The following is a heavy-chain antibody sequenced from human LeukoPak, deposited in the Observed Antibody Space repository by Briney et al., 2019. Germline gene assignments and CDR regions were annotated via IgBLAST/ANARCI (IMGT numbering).Heavy chain of an antibody. CDR2: IYHSGST. Sequence: SETLSLTCTVSSYSISSGYYWGWIWQPPGKGLEWIGSIYHSGSTYYNPSLKSRVTITVDTSKNQFSLKLNSVTAADTAVYYCARVPHGETIFGVVLYWFDPWGQGILVTVSS. D-gene: IGHD3-3*01. CDR1: SYSISSGYY. J-gene: IGHJ5*02. V-gene: IGHV4-38-2*02. CDR3: ARVPHGETIFGVVLYWFDP.